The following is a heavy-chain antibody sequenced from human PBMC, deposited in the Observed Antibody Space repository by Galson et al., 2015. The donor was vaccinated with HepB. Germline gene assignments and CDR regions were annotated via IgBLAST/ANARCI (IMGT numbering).Heavy chain of an antibody. V-gene: IGHV1-69*04. Sequence: SVKVSCKASGGTFSSYAISWVRQAPGQGLEWMGRIIPILGIANYAQKFQGRVTITADKSTSTAYMELSSLRSEDTAVYYCARAYGSGSYYPRYWGQGTLVTVSS. D-gene: IGHD3-10*01. CDR3: ARAYGSGSYYPRY. CDR2: IIPILGIA. J-gene: IGHJ4*02. CDR1: GGTFSSYA.